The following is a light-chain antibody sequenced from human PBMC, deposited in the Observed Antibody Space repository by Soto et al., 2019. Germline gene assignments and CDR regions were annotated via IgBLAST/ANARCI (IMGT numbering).Light chain of an antibody. Sequence: DIQMTQSPSTLSASVGDRVTTTCRASETFGAWVAWYQQKPGKAPKLLIYKASSLESGVPSRFSGSESGTEFSLTISSLQPDDFATYYCQQYNSYPYTFGQGTKLEIK. CDR2: KAS. V-gene: IGKV1-5*03. CDR1: ETFGAW. CDR3: QQYNSYPYT. J-gene: IGKJ2*01.